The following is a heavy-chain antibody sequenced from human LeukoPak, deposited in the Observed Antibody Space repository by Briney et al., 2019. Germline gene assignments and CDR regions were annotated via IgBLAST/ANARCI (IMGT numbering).Heavy chain of an antibody. CDR2: IYTSGST. D-gene: IGHD4-17*01. CDR1: GGSISSGSYD. Sequence: KPSETLSLTCTVSGGSISSGSYDWYWIRQPAGKGLEWIGHIYTSGSTNYNPSLKSRVTISVDTSKNQFSLKLSSVTAADTAVYYCARVGTTVTNFDYWGQGTLVTVSS. J-gene: IGHJ4*02. CDR3: ARVGTTVTNFDY. V-gene: IGHV4-61*09.